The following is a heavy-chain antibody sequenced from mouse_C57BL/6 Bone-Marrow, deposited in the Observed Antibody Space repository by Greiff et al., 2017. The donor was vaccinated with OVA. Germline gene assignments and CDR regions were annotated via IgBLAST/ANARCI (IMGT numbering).Heavy chain of an antibody. J-gene: IGHJ3*01. CDR3: ARPFYYGSSLAY. CDR1: GFTFSDYY. D-gene: IGHD1-1*01. CDR2: ISNGGGST. V-gene: IGHV5-12*01. Sequence: EVKVVESGGGLVQPGGSLKLSCAASGFTFSDYYMYWVRQTPEKRLEWVAYISNGGGSTYYPDTVKGRFTISRDNAKNTLYLQMSRLKSEDTAMYYCARPFYYGSSLAYWGQGTLVTVSA.